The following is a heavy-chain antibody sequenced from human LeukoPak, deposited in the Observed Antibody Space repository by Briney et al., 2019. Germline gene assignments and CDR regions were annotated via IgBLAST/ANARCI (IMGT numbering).Heavy chain of an antibody. Sequence: PGGSLRLSCAASGFTFSSYWMHWVRQPPGKGLEWIGEINHSGSTNYNPSLKSRVTISVDTSKNQFSLKLSSVTAADTAVYYCARVVYSSSGYSKSYYYYYYYYMDVWGKGTTVTVSS. J-gene: IGHJ6*03. CDR2: INHSGST. D-gene: IGHD3-22*01. CDR3: ARVVYSSSGYSKSYYYYYYYYMDV. CDR1: GFTFSSYW. V-gene: IGHV4-34*01.